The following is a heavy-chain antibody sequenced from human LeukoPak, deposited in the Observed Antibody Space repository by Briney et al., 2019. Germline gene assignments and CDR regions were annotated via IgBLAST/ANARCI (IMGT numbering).Heavy chain of an antibody. CDR3: ASPKMATIQLVRIDY. CDR1: GFTFSSYA. V-gene: IGHV3-30-3*01. D-gene: IGHD5-24*01. CDR2: ISYDGSNK. J-gene: IGHJ4*02. Sequence: GGSLRLSCAASGFTFSSYAMPWVRQAPGKGLEWVAVISYDGSNKYYADSVKGRFTISRDNSKNTLYLQMNSLRAEDTAVYYCASPKMATIQLVRIDYWGQGTLVTVSS.